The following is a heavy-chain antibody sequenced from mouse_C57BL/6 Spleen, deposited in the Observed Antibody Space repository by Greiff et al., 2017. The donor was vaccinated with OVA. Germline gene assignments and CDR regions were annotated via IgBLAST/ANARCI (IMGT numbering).Heavy chain of an antibody. Sequence: VQLKESGPGLVQPSQSLSITCTVSGFSLTSYGVHWVRQSPGKGLEWLGVIWSGGSTDYNAAFISRLSISKDNSKSQVFFKMNSLQADDTAIYYCARNDYGYDEGAMDYWGQGTSVTVSS. J-gene: IGHJ4*01. CDR3: ARNDYGYDEGAMDY. CDR2: IWSGGST. CDR1: GFSLTSYG. D-gene: IGHD2-2*01. V-gene: IGHV2-2*01.